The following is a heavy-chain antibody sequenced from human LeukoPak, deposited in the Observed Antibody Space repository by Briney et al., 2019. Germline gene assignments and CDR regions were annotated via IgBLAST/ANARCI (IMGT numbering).Heavy chain of an antibody. V-gene: IGHV3-30-3*01. CDR1: GFTFSSYA. Sequence: GGSLRLTCAASGFTFSSYAMHWVRQAPGKGLEWVAVISYDGSNKYYADSVKGRFTISRDNSKNTLYLQMNSLRAEDTAVYYCAREGIAVAGYGPWGQGTLVTVSS. CDR2: ISYDGSNK. CDR3: AREGIAVAGYGP. J-gene: IGHJ5*02. D-gene: IGHD6-19*01.